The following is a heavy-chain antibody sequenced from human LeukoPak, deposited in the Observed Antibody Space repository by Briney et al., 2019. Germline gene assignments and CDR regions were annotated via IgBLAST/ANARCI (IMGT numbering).Heavy chain of an antibody. CDR1: GFIFSSYA. CDR2: INKSAGGT. V-gene: IGHV3-23*01. Sequence: GGSLRLSCAASGFIFSSYAMTWVRQAPGKGLEWVSSINKSAGGTFYADSVKGRFTISRDNSKNTLYLQMNSLRAEDTAVYYCARGADEGPYYYDSSGYVLSDYWGQGTLVTVSS. CDR3: ARGADEGPYYYDSSGYVLSDY. J-gene: IGHJ4*02. D-gene: IGHD3-22*01.